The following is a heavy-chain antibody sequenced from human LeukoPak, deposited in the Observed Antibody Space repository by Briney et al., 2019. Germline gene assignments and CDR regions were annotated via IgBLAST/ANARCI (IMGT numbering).Heavy chain of an antibody. CDR2: INPNSGGT. D-gene: IGHD3-16*01. J-gene: IGHJ6*03. V-gene: IGHV1-2*02. CDR3: ARLWRKAYYMDV. Sequence: ASVKVSCKASGYTFTGYYMHWVRQAPGQGLEGMGWINPNSGGTNYAQKFQGRVTMTRHTSISTAYMELSRLSSVTAADTAVYYCARLWRKAYYMDVWGKGTTVTISS. CDR1: GYTFTGYY.